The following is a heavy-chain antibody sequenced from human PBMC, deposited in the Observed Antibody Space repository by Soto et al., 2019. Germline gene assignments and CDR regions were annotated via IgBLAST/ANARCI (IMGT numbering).Heavy chain of an antibody. CDR3: ARPYSYGLRHAFDI. V-gene: IGHV1-18*01. J-gene: IGHJ3*02. CDR1: GYTFTSYG. CDR2: ISAYNGNT. Sequence: ASVKVSCKXSGYTFTSYGISWVRQAPGQGLEWMGWISAYNGNTNYAQKLQGRVTMTTDTSTSTAYMELRSLRSDDTAVYYCARPYSYGLRHAFDIWGQGTMVTVSS. D-gene: IGHD5-18*01.